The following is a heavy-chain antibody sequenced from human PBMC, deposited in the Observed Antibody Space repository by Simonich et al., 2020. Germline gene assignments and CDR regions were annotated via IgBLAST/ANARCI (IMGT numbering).Heavy chain of an antibody. CDR1: GFTFSSYS. J-gene: IGHJ6*02. D-gene: IGHD2-2*01. V-gene: IGHV3-21*01. Sequence: EVQLVESGGGLVKPGGSLRLSCAASGFTFSSYSMNWFRQAQGKGLEWVSSISSSSSYIYYADSVKGRFTISRDNAKNSLYLQMNGLRAEDTAVYYCAGEVYCSSTSCSTYYYYGMDVWGQGTTVTVSS. CDR3: AGEVYCSSTSCSTYYYYGMDV. CDR2: ISSSSSYI.